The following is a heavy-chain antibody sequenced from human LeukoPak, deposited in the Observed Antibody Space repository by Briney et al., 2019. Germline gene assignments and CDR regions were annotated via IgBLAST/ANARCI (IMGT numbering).Heavy chain of an antibody. J-gene: IGHJ4*02. CDR3: ARDRDRSGSQSY. CDR2: ISANNGNTKYNT. V-gene: IGHV1-18*01. D-gene: IGHD1-26*01. CDR1: GYTFTSYG. Sequence: ASVKVSCKASGYTFTSYGISWVRQAPGQGLEWMGWISANNGNTKYNTKYAQNLQGRVTMTTDISTSTAYMELGTLRSGDTAVYYCARDRDRSGSQSYWGQGTLVTVSS.